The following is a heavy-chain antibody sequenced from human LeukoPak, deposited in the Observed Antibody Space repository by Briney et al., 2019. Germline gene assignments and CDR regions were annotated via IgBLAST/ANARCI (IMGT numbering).Heavy chain of an antibody. CDR1: EYTFTSYS. CDR3: AGISTWYYMYA. CDR2: IDSNSSTI. V-gene: IGHV3-48*01. D-gene: IGHD6-13*01. Sequence: GSVRLSCAASEYTFTSYSMNWVRQAPGKGLEWVGNIDSNSSTIYYADSVKGRVTISRDNANKSLYLQMNSLRADDTAVYYCAGISTWYYMYACGKRAPGTVS. J-gene: IGHJ6*03.